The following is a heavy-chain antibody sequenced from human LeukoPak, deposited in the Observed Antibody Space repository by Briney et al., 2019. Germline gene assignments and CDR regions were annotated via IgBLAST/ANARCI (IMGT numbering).Heavy chain of an antibody. CDR3: ASSRSGWIYFDY. CDR2: ISYDGNNK. V-gene: IGHV3-30*15. Sequence: HPGGSLRLFCAASGFTFSSYAMHWVRQAPGKGLEWVAVISYDGNNKYYADSVKGRFTISRDNSKNTLYLQMSSLRVEDTAVYYCASSRSGWIYFDYWGQGTLVTVSS. CDR1: GFTFSSYA. J-gene: IGHJ4*02. D-gene: IGHD6-19*01.